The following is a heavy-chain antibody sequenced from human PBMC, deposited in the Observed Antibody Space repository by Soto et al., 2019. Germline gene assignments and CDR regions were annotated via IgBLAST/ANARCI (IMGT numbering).Heavy chain of an antibody. CDR1: GYTFTGYA. Sequence: ASVKVSCKASGYTFTGYAMHWVRPAPGQRLEWMGWINAGNGNTKYSQKFQGRVTITRDTSASTAYMELSSLRSEDTALYYCARAVAVPTDFDYWGQGTLVTVSS. CDR3: ARAVAVPTDFDY. V-gene: IGHV1-3*01. D-gene: IGHD6-19*01. J-gene: IGHJ4*02. CDR2: INAGNGNT.